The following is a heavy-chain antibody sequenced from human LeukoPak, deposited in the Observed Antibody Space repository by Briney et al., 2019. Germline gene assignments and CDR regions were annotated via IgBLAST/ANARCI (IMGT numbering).Heavy chain of an antibody. CDR2: VLSSGGIWGSGGA. D-gene: IGHD5-18*01. J-gene: IGHJ6*03. CDR1: GGSILSNY. V-gene: IGHV4-4*07. CDR3: ARDNPDGYTHGHYYYNIDV. Sequence: SESLSLTCTVSGGSILSNYWTWIRQPAGKGLEWIGRVLSSGGIWGSGGANHNPSLRSRITMSVDTSKSQIYLRLSSVTAADTAVYFCARDNPDGYTHGHYYYNIDVWGKGTTVTVSS.